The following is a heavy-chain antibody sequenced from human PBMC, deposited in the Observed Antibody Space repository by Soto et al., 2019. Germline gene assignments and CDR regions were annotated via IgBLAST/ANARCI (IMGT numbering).Heavy chain of an antibody. CDR2: MNPNSGNT. V-gene: IGHV1-8*01. J-gene: IGHJ3*02. Sequence: GASVKVSRKASGYTFTSYDINWLRQATGQGLEWMGWMNPNSGNTGYAQKFQGRVTMTRNTSISTAYMELSSLRSEDTAVYYCARAKSSEDAFDIWGQGTMVTVSS. CDR3: ARAKSSEDAFDI. CDR1: GYTFTSYD. D-gene: IGHD3-10*01.